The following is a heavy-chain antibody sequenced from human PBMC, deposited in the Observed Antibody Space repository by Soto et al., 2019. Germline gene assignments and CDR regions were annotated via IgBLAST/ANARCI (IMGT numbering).Heavy chain of an antibody. J-gene: IGHJ4*02. V-gene: IGHV3-53*01. Sequence: GGSLRLSCAVSGFSVSPHYMNWVRQAPGKGLEWVSVIYSATTTNYGDSVKGRFTISRDNSKNTLFLQMDSLRAEDTAVYYCARSSGWNRFDYWGQGTLVTVSS. CDR1: GFSVSPHY. D-gene: IGHD6-19*01. CDR3: ARSSGWNRFDY. CDR2: IYSATTT.